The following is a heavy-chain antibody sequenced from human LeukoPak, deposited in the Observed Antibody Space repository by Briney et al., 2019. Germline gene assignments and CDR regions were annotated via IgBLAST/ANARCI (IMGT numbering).Heavy chain of an antibody. D-gene: IGHD6-6*01. J-gene: IGHJ4*02. CDR3: AKDLPYSSSSPHDY. V-gene: IGHV3-23*01. CDR2: ISGSGGST. Sequence: PGGSLRLSCVASRFQFSSYAMSWVRQAPGKGLEWVSVISGSGGSTYYADSVKGRFTISRDNSKNTLYLQMNSLRAEDTAVYYCAKDLPYSSSSPHDYWGQGTLVTVSS. CDR1: RFQFSSYA.